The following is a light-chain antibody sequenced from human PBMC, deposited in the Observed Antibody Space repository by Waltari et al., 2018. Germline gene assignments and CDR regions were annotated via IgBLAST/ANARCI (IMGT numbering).Light chain of an antibody. Sequence: EIVLTQSPDTLSLSPGDRATLSCRARQSLNRALACYQQKPVLAPRLLIYGVSNRATGIPDRFSGIGSGTDFSLTITRLEPEDFAVYYCQHYVRLPVAFGQGTKVDI. CDR2: GVS. J-gene: IGKJ1*01. V-gene: IGKV3-20*01. CDR3: QHYVRLPVA. CDR1: QSLNRA.